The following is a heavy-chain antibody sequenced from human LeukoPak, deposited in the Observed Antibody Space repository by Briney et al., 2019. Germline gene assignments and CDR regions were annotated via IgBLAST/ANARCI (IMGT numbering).Heavy chain of an antibody. J-gene: IGHJ4*02. Sequence: GGSLRLSCAASGFTFSSYGMHWVRQAPGKGLEWVAFIRYDGSNKYYADSVKGRFTISRDNSKNTLYLQMNSLRAEDTAVYYYAKELPIAVALEFDYWGQGTLVTVSS. V-gene: IGHV3-30*02. CDR1: GFTFSSYG. CDR3: AKELPIAVALEFDY. D-gene: IGHD6-19*01. CDR2: IRYDGSNK.